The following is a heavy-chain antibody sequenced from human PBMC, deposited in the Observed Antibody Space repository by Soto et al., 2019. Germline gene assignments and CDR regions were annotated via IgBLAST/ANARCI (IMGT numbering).Heavy chain of an antibody. CDR1: GFAFSSYT. D-gene: IGHD6-13*01. CDR3: AREMKQLGQEGCLQH. CDR2: MSTGSSYI. V-gene: IGHV3-21*01. Sequence: GGSLRLSCGASGFAFSSYTMHWFRQAPGKGLEWVSSMSTGSSYIYYADSLKGRFTISRDNAGNSLYLQMNSLRAEDTAVYYCAREMKQLGQEGCLQHWGRAPWSPSPQ. J-gene: IGHJ1*01.